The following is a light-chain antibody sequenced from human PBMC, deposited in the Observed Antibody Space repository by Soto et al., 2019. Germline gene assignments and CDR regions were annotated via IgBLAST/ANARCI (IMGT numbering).Light chain of an antibody. Sequence: EIVLTQSPATLSLFPGERATLSCRASQSVSSYLAWYQQKPGQAPRLLIYDASNRATGIPARFSGSGSGTDFTLTISRLEPEDFAVYYCQHRSTWWTFGQGTKVEIK. V-gene: IGKV3-11*01. J-gene: IGKJ1*01. CDR1: QSVSSY. CDR2: DAS. CDR3: QHRSTWWT.